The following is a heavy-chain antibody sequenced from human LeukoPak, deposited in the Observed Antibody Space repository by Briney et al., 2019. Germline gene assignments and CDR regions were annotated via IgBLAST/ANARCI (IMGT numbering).Heavy chain of an antibody. CDR3: NPHYYDSSGYYYVDY. Sequence: PSETLSLTCAVYGGSFSGYYWCWIRQPPGKGLEWVGEINHSGSTNYNPSLKSRVIISVNTSKHQFSLKLSSVTAADTAVYYCNPHYYDSSGYYYVDYWGQGTLVTVSS. J-gene: IGHJ4*02. CDR1: GGSFSGYY. V-gene: IGHV4-34*01. CDR2: INHSGST. D-gene: IGHD3-22*01.